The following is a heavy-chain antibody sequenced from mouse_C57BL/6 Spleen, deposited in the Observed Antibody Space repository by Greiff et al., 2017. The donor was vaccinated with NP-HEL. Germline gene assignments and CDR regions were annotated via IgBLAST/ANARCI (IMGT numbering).Heavy chain of an antibody. Sequence: VQRVESGPELVKPGASVKISCKASGYAFSSSWMNWVKQRPGKGLEWIGRIYPGDGDTNYNGKFKGKARLTADKSSSTAYMQLSSLTSEDSAVYFCARGRDYYGSSFHYFDYWGQGTTLTVSS. D-gene: IGHD1-1*01. CDR3: ARGRDYYGSSFHYFDY. J-gene: IGHJ2*01. CDR2: IYPGDGDT. CDR1: GYAFSSSW. V-gene: IGHV1-82*01.